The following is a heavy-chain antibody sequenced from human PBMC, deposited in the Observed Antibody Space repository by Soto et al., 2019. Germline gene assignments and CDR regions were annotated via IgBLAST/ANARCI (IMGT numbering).Heavy chain of an antibody. CDR1: GGSISSYY. J-gene: IGHJ5*02. CDR2: IYYSGST. V-gene: IGHV4-59*01. Sequence: SETLSLTCTVSGGSISSYYWSWIRQPPGKGLEWIGYIYYSGSTNYNPSLKSRVTISVDTPKNQFSLKLSSVTAADTAVYYCARSPEAARPGWFDPWGQGTLVTVSS. D-gene: IGHD6-6*01. CDR3: ARSPEAARPGWFDP.